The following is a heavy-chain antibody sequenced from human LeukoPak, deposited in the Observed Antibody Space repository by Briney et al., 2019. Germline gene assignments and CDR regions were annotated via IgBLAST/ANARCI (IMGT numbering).Heavy chain of an antibody. CDR2: INNDGSTT. CDR1: GFTFSGYW. V-gene: IGHV3-74*01. D-gene: IGHD2-15*01. CDR3: AKDMDPLVVVAATFDY. Sequence: HPGGSLRLSCAASGFTFSGYWMHWVRQVPGKGLAWVSRINNDGSTTNYADSVKGRFTISRDNAENTLYLQMNSLRAEDTAVYYCAKDMDPLVVVAATFDYWGQGTLVTVSS. J-gene: IGHJ4*02.